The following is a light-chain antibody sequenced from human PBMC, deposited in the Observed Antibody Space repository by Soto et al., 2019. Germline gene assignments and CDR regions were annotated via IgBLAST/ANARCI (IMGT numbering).Light chain of an antibody. V-gene: IGKV1-5*03. CDR1: QSIGSL. CDR3: QQFSTFLLT. Sequence: DIQMTQSPSALSASVGDRVTITCRASQSIGSLLAWYQQKPGKAPKLLIYEASSLHSGVPSRFSGSGSGTEFTLTISSLQPDDFGTYYCQQFSTFLLTFGGGTKV. J-gene: IGKJ4*01. CDR2: EAS.